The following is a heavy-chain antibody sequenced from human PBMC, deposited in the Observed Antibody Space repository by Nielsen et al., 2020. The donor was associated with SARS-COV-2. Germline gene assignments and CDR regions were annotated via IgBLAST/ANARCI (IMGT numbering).Heavy chain of an antibody. Sequence: ASVKVSCKASGYTFTSYYMHWVRQAPGQGLEWVGWISAYNGNTNYAQKLQGRVTMTTDTSTSTAYMELRSLRSDDTAVYYCAREILVGAWPEAFDIWGQGTMVTVSS. V-gene: IGHV1-18*04. CDR2: ISAYNGNT. J-gene: IGHJ3*02. CDR3: AREILVGAWPEAFDI. CDR1: GYTFTSYY. D-gene: IGHD1-26*01.